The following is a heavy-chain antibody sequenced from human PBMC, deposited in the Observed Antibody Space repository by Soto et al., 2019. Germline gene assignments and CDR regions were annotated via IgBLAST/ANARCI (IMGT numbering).Heavy chain of an antibody. CDR1: GGSINTYY. CDR2: IYYSGST. Sequence: QVQLQESGPGLVKPSETLSLTCTVSGGSINTYYWSWIRQPPGKGLEWIGYIYYSGSTSYNPSLKXXVXIXEDTSKHQFSLKLSSVTAADTAVYYCARIGYYSFDYWGLGTLVTVSS. D-gene: IGHD3-22*01. V-gene: IGHV4-59*01. J-gene: IGHJ4*02. CDR3: ARIGYYSFDY.